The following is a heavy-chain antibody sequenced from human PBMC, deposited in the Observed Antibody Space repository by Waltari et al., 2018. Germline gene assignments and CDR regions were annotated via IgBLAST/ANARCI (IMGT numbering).Heavy chain of an antibody. D-gene: IGHD6-19*01. Sequence: QVQLVQSGAEVKKPGASVKVSCKASGYTFTGHYLPWVRQAPGPGLEWLGWINPNSGGTNYAQKFQGRVTMTRDTSISTAYMELSRLRSDDTAVYYCARVSNYMTVAGSNWFDPWGQGTLVTVSS. J-gene: IGHJ5*02. CDR1: GYTFTGHY. CDR2: INPNSGGT. V-gene: IGHV1-2*02. CDR3: ARVSNYMTVAGSNWFDP.